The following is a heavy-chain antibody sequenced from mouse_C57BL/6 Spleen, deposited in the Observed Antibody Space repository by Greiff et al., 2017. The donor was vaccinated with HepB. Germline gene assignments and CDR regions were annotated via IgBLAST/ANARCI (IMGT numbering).Heavy chain of an antibody. CDR3: ARTYYGMGFAY. Sequence: QVQLQQPGAELVMPGASVKLSCKASGYTFTSYWMHWVKQRPGQGLEWIGEIDPSDSYTNYNQKFKGKSTLTVDKSSSTAYMQLSSLTSEDSAVYYCARTYYGMGFAYWGQGTLVTVSA. CDR2: IDPSDSYT. D-gene: IGHD2-10*01. V-gene: IGHV1-69*01. CDR1: GYTFTSYW. J-gene: IGHJ3*01.